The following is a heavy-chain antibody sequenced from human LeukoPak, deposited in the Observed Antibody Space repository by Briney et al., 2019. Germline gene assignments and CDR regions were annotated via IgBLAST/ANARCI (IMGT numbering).Heavy chain of an antibody. CDR3: ARDQFCSGGSCYLFDH. V-gene: IGHV1-46*01. CDR2: INPSGGST. CDR1: GYTFTSYY. J-gene: IGHJ4*02. D-gene: IGHD2-15*01. Sequence: GASVKVSCKASGYTFTSYYMHWVRQAPGQGLEWMGIINPSGGSTSYAQKFQGRVTMTRDTSTSTVYMELSSLRSEDTAVYYCARDQFCSGGSCYLFDHWGQGTLVTVSS.